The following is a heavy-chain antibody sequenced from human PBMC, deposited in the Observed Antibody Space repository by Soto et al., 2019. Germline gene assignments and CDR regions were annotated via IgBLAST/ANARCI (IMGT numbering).Heavy chain of an antibody. CDR1: GFTFSSYG. D-gene: IGHD1-26*01. J-gene: IGHJ4*02. CDR3: ARSPYSVSYLAYFDY. Sequence: QVQLVESGGGVVQTGRSLRLSCAASGFTFSSYGMHWVRQAPGKGLEWVAVISYDGSNNYYADSVKGRFTISRDNSKNTLYLQMYSLRAEDTAVYYCARSPYSVSYLAYFDYWGQGTLVTVSS. CDR2: ISYDGSNN. V-gene: IGHV3-30*03.